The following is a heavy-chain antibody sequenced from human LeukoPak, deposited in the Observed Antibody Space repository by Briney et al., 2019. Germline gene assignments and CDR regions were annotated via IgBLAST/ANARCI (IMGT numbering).Heavy chain of an antibody. D-gene: IGHD3-16*01. J-gene: IGHJ5*02. CDR2: IDYSGHT. Sequence: SETLSLTCTVSGASISSSSRADYFFWGWIRQAPGKGLEWIGSIDYSGHTYYNPSLKTRATISVDTPKNQFSLSLRSVTAADTAVYYCARPLYNSWDRFDPWGQGTLITVS. CDR1: GASISSSSRADYFF. V-gene: IGHV4-39*01. CDR3: ARPLYNSWDRFDP.